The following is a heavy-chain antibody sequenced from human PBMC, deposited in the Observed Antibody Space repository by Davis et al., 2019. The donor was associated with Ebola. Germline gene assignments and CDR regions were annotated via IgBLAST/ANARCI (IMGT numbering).Heavy chain of an antibody. Sequence: GESLKISCAASGFTFSSYSMNWVRQAPGKGLEWVSSISSSSSYISYVDSVKGRFTISRDNAKNSLYLQMNSLRAEDTAVYYCARQKGYSSTRGYYYGMDVWGKGTTVTVSS. CDR3: ARQKGYSSTRGYYYGMDV. CDR2: ISSSSSYI. D-gene: IGHD2-2*01. J-gene: IGHJ6*04. CDR1: GFTFSSYS. V-gene: IGHV3-21*01.